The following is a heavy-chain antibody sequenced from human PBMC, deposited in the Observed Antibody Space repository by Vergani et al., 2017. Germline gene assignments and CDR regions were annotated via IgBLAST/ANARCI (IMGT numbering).Heavy chain of an antibody. V-gene: IGHV4-34*01. D-gene: IGHD4-23*01. CDR2: INHSGST. J-gene: IGHJ4*02. CDR3: ARGGYGGNTVTDY. CDR1: GFTFSDYY. Sequence: QVQLVESGGGLVKPGGSLRLSCAASGFTFSDYYMSWIRQAPGKGLEWIGEINHSGSTNYNPSLKSRVTISVDTSKNQFSLKLSSVTAADTAVYYCARGGYGGNTVTDYWGQGTLVTVSS.